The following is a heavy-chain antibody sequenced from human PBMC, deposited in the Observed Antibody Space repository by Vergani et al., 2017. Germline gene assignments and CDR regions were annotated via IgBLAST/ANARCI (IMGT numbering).Heavy chain of an antibody. CDR1: GYSITNYW. D-gene: IGHD3-3*01. Sequence: EVQLVQSGAEVKKPGESLKIYCQGSGYSITNYWIAWVRQRPGKGLEWMGIIYAGDSDVRYSPSFQGQVTMSVDKSLSTAYLLWSSLKASDTATYYCAKTHDFSSLYSSYNWFDPWGQGTQVTVSS. J-gene: IGHJ5*02. CDR3: AKTHDFSSLYSSYNWFDP. CDR2: IYAGDSDV. V-gene: IGHV5-51*03.